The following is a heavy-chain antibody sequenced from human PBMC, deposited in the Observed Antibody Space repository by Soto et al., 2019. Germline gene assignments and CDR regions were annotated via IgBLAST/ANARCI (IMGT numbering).Heavy chain of an antibody. CDR2: INPSGGST. Sequence: ASVKVSCKASGYTFTNYYIHWVRQAPGQGLEWMGIINPSGGSTSYAQRFRGRVTMTRDTSTSTAYMDLSGLRSDDTAVYYCAREHLISMSDYYFTYWGQGTMVTVYS. CDR3: AREHLISMSDYYFTY. D-gene: IGHD3-22*01. V-gene: IGHV1-46*01. J-gene: IGHJ4*02. CDR1: GYTFTNYY.